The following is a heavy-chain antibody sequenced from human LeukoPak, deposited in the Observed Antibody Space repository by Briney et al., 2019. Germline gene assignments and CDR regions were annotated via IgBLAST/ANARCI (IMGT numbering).Heavy chain of an antibody. D-gene: IGHD1-7*01. V-gene: IGHV1-18*04. J-gene: IGHJ4*02. CDR1: GYTFTGYY. Sequence: VASVKVSCKASGYTFTGYYMHWVRQAPGQGLEWMGWISAYNGNTNYAQKLQGRVTMTTDTSTSTAYMELRSLRSDDTAVYYCARDRLTVAGTTSFDYWGQGTLVTVSS. CDR3: ARDRLTVAGTTSFDY. CDR2: ISAYNGNT.